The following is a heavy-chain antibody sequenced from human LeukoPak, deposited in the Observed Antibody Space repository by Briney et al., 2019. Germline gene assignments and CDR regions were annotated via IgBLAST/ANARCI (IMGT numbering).Heavy chain of an antibody. CDR1: GGSISNGDFY. CDR2: LHYSGYT. J-gene: IGHJ5*02. V-gene: IGHV4-30-4*01. CDR3: ARGQEQWLAQRNNWFDP. D-gene: IGHD6-19*01. Sequence: SQTLSLTCTVSGGSISNGDFYWTWIRQPPGKGLEWIGYLHYSGYTYHNPSLKSRITTSIDTSKNQFSLKLSSVTAADTAVYYCARGQEQWLAQRNNWFDPWGQGTLVTVSS.